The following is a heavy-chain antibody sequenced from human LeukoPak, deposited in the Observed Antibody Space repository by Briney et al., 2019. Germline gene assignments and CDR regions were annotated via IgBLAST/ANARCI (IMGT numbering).Heavy chain of an antibody. J-gene: IGHJ4*02. Sequence: GGSLRLSCTASGFTFSDAWMSWVRQAPGKGLEWVGRIRSTTNGSTRDYAAPVKGRFTISRDGSQNTLYLQMNSMQSEDTALYYCTTEYSGSRYGYWGQGTLVTVSS. D-gene: IGHD6-13*01. CDR2: IRSTTNGSTR. CDR3: TTEYSGSRYGY. CDR1: GFTFSDAW. V-gene: IGHV3-15*05.